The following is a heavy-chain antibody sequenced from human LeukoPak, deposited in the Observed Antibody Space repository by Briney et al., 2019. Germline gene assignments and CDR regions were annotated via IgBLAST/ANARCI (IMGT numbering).Heavy chain of an antibody. Sequence: PSETLSLTCAVYGGSFSGYYWSWIHQPPGKGLEWIGEINHSGSTNYNPSLKSRVTISVDTSKNQFSLKLSSVTAADTAVYYCARGPFITGLGYCSSTSCHYYYYGMDVWGQGTTVTVSS. CDR3: ARGPFITGLGYCSSTSCHYYYYGMDV. CDR1: GGSFSGYY. D-gene: IGHD2-2*01. CDR2: INHSGST. V-gene: IGHV4-34*01. J-gene: IGHJ6*02.